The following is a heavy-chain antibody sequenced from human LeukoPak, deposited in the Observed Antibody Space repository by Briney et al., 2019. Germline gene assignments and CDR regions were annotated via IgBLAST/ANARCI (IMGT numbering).Heavy chain of an antibody. Sequence: AASVKVSCKASGYTFTSYGISWVRQAPGQGLEWMGWISAYNGNTNYAQKLQGRVTMTTDTSTSTAYMELRSLRSDDTGVSYCAASRRRYCSGGSCYSVAEYFQHWGQGTLVTVSS. CDR3: AASRRRYCSGGSCYSVAEYFQH. CDR2: ISAYNGNT. V-gene: IGHV1-18*01. CDR1: GYTFTSYG. D-gene: IGHD2-15*01. J-gene: IGHJ1*01.